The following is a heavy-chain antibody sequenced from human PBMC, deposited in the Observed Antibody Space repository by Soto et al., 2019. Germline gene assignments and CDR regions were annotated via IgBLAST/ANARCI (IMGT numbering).Heavy chain of an antibody. Sequence: PSETLSLTCAVYGGSFSGYYWSWIRQPPGKGLEWIGEINHSGSTNYNPSLKSRVTISVDTSKNQFSLKLSSVTAADTAVYYCAREQLVLVNNWFDPWGQGTLVTVSS. CDR1: GGSFSGYY. D-gene: IGHD6-6*01. V-gene: IGHV4-34*01. J-gene: IGHJ5*02. CDR3: AREQLVLVNNWFDP. CDR2: INHSGST.